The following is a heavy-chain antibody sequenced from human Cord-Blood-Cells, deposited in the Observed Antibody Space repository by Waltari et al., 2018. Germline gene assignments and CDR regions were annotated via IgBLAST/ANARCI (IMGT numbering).Heavy chain of an antibody. CDR2: ISSSSSTI. V-gene: IGHV3-48*01. Sequence: EVQLVESGGGLVQPGGSLRLPGAASGFTFSSYSMNWVRQAPGKGLEWVSYISSSSSTIYYADSVKGRFTISRDNAKNSLYLQMNSLRAEDTAVYYCARDLPDFWSGYYNYYYGMDVWGQGP. J-gene: IGHJ6*02. D-gene: IGHD3-3*01. CDR1: GFTFSSYS. CDR3: ARDLPDFWSGYYNYYYGMDV.